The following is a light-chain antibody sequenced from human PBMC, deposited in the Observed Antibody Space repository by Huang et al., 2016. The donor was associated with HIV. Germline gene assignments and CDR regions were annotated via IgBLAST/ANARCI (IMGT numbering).Light chain of an antibody. CDR1: QNITRY. V-gene: IGKV1-39*01. CDR2: TTS. J-gene: IGKJ2*01. CDR3: QQSARTPRT. Sequence: DIQMTQSPSSLSAFIGDRVIINCRAIQNITRYLNWYQPKPGKAPKLLIYTTSTLQSGVPSTFSGSGSGTDFSLTITNLQPEDSATYYCQQSARTPRTFGQGTKVEIK.